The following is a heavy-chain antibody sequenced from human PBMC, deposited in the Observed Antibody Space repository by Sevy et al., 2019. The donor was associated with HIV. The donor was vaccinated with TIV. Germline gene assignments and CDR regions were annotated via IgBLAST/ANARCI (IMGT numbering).Heavy chain of an antibody. Sequence: LGGSLRLSCAASGFTFSDYSMNWVRQAPGKGLEWVSSISSRSTFTYYADSMKGRFTISRDNAKNSLYLQMNSLRVEDTAVYYCAREGDSRPFEPWGQGTLVTVSS. CDR3: AREGDSRPFEP. V-gene: IGHV3-21*01. D-gene: IGHD3-22*01. CDR1: GFTFSDYS. CDR2: ISSRSTFT. J-gene: IGHJ5*02.